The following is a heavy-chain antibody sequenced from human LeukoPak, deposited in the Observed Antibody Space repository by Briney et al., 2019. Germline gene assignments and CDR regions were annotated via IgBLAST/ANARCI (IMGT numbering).Heavy chain of an antibody. D-gene: IGHD6-13*01. J-gene: IGHJ5*02. V-gene: IGHV4-59*01. CDR2: IYYNGSP. CDR3: ATFGYSNRGGWFDP. Sequence: SETLSLTCTVSGGSISSYYWSWIRQPPGKGLEWIGYIYYNGSPNYNPSLKSRVTISVDTSKTQFSLKLSSVIAADTAVYYCATFGYSNRGGWFDPWGQGTLVTVSS. CDR1: GGSISSYY.